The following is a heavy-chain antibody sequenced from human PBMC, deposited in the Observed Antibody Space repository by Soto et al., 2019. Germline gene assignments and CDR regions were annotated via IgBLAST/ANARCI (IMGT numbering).Heavy chain of an antibody. J-gene: IGHJ6*02. Sequence: QVQLQESGPGLVRPSQTLSLTCTVSGASISSDGYYWSWIRQHPGKGLEWIGYIFNSGSAYYNPSLKSRVTISVDASENQFSLWLSSVTVADTAVYYWARGAVTNRYYYYYGMDVWGQGTTVTVSS. D-gene: IGHD4-4*01. CDR2: IFNSGSA. V-gene: IGHV4-31*03. CDR3: ARGAVTNRYYYYYGMDV. CDR1: GASISSDGYY.